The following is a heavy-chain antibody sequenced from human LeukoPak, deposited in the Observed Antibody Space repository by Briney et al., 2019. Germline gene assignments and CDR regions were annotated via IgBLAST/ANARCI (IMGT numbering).Heavy chain of an antibody. V-gene: IGHV4-39*01. Sequence: SETLSLTCTVSGGSISSSSYYWGWIRQPPGKGLEWIGSIYYSGSTYYNPSLKSRVTISVDTSKNQFSLKLSSVTAADTAVYYCARTKGGAARGFDPWAQETLVTVSS. CDR2: IYYSGST. D-gene: IGHD3-16*01. J-gene: IGHJ5*02. CDR1: GGSISSSSYY. CDR3: ARTKGGAARGFDP.